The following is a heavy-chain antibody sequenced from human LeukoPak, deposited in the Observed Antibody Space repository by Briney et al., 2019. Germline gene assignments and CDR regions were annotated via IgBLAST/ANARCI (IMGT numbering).Heavy chain of an antibody. Sequence: GGSLRLSCAASGFTFSSYAMRWARHAPGKGLEWVSAFSGSGGSTYYADSVKGRFTISRDNSKNTLYLQMNSLRAEDTAVYYCAKDWGIWFGELLDYFDYWGQGTLVTVSS. V-gene: IGHV3-23*01. J-gene: IGHJ4*02. D-gene: IGHD3-10*01. CDR2: FSGSGGST. CDR1: GFTFSSYA. CDR3: AKDWGIWFGELLDYFDY.